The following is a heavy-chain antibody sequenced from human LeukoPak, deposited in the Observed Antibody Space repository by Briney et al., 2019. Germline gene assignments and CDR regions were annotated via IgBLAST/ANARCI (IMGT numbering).Heavy chain of an antibody. CDR3: ARGKTFDAFDI. D-gene: IGHD3-16*01. V-gene: IGHV3-23*01. Sequence: PGGSLRLSCAASGFTFSSYATSWVRQAPGKGLEWVSAISGSGGSTYYADSVKGRFTISRDNAKNSLYLQMNSLRAEDTAVYYCARGKTFDAFDIWGQGTMVTVSS. CDR1: GFTFSSYA. J-gene: IGHJ3*02. CDR2: ISGSGGST.